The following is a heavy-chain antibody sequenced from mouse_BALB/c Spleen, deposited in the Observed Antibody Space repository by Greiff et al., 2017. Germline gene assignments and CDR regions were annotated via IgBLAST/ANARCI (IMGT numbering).Heavy chain of an antibody. CDR2: IWAGGST. Sequence: VKLMESGPGLVAPSQSLSITCTVSGFSLTSYGVHWVRQPPGKGLEWLGVIWAGGSTNYNSALMSRLSISKDNSKSQVFLKMNSLQTDDTAMYYCAREGVITLFAYWGQGTLVTVSA. V-gene: IGHV2-9*02. J-gene: IGHJ3*01. CDR1: GFSLTSYG. D-gene: IGHD2-4*01. CDR3: AREGVITLFAY.